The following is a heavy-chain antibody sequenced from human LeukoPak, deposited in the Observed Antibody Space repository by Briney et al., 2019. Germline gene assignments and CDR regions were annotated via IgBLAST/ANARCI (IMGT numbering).Heavy chain of an antibody. CDR2: VSPPGGGT. D-gene: IGHD7-27*01. V-gene: IGHV3-23*01. J-gene: IGHJ4*02. CDR3: ARDLAWGAFDY. CDR1: GFTFSYYN. Sequence: GGSLTLSCAASGFTFSYYNINWVRQAPGKGLEWVSGVSPPGGGTYYADSVKGRFTISRDDSKNTLSLQMNSLRVEDTAVYYCARDLAWGAFDYWGQGTLVTVSS.